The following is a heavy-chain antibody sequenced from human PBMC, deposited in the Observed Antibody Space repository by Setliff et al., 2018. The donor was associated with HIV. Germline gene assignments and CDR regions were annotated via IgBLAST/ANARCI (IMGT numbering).Heavy chain of an antibody. Sequence: ASVKVSCKASGYTFTSYAMHWVRQAPGQRLEWMGWINAGNGNTKYSQKFQGRVTITRDTSASTAYMELSSLRSEDTAVYYCARSYLSGSYSDYWGQGTLVTVSS. CDR3: ARSYLSGSYSDY. V-gene: IGHV1-3*01. CDR1: GYTFTSYA. CDR2: INAGNGNT. D-gene: IGHD1-26*01. J-gene: IGHJ4*02.